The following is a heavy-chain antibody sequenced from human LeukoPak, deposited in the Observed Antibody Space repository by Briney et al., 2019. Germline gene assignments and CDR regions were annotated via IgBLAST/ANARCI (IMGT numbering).Heavy chain of an antibody. D-gene: IGHD2-21*02. Sequence: ASVKVSSKPSGYTFTSYDINWVRQATGQGREWMGWMNPNSGNTGYAQNLQGRVTMTRNTSIRTAYMELSSLRSEDTAVYYCARVCGGDCYSTALDIWGQGTMVTVSS. V-gene: IGHV1-8*01. J-gene: IGHJ3*02. CDR3: ARVCGGDCYSTALDI. CDR2: MNPNSGNT. CDR1: GYTFTSYD.